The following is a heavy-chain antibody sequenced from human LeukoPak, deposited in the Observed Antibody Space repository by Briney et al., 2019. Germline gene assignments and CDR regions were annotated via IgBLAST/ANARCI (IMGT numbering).Heavy chain of an antibody. CDR1: GFTFSSYE. Sequence: GGSLRLSCAASGFTFSSYEMNWVRQAPGKGLEWVSSISSSSSYIYYADSVKGRFTISRDNAKNSLYLQMNSLRAEDTAVYYCARAGGWYLYYFDYWGQGTLVTVSS. CDR3: ARAGGWYLYYFDY. D-gene: IGHD6-19*01. J-gene: IGHJ4*02. V-gene: IGHV3-21*01. CDR2: ISSSSSYI.